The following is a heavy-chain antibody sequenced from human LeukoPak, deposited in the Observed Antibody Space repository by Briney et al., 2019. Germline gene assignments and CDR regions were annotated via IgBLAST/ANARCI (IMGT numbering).Heavy chain of an antibody. CDR1: GFTFSSYS. Sequence: GGSLRLSCAASGFTFSSYSMNWVRQAPGKGLEWVSYISSSSSTIYYADSVRGRLTISRDNAKNSLYLQMNSLRAEDTAVYYCARDGYDRGLDYWGQGTLVTVSS. V-gene: IGHV3-48*04. D-gene: IGHD3-22*01. CDR3: ARDGYDRGLDY. CDR2: ISSSSSTI. J-gene: IGHJ4*02.